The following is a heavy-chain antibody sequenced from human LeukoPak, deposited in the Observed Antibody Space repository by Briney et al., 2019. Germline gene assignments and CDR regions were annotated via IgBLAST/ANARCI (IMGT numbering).Heavy chain of an antibody. CDR3: AKEKNYYGSGSPVY. CDR1: GFTFSSYG. V-gene: IGHV3-30*18. Sequence: GGSLRLSCAASGFTFSSYGMPWVRQAPGKGLEWVAVISYDGSNKYYADSVKGRFTISRDNSKNTLYLQMNSLRAEDTAVYYCAKEKNYYGSGSPVYWGQGTLVTVSS. D-gene: IGHD3-10*01. J-gene: IGHJ4*02. CDR2: ISYDGSNK.